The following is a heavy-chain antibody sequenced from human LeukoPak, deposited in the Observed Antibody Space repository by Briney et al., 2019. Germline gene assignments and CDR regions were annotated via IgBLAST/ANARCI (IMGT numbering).Heavy chain of an antibody. CDR1: GGSFSGYY. CDR3: ARARSGWYGKYFQH. V-gene: IGHV4-34*01. Sequence: PSETLSLTCAVYGGSFSGYYWSWIRQPPGKGLEWIGEINHSGSTNYNPSLKSRATISVDTSKNQFSLKLSSVTAADTAVYYCARARSGWYGKYFQHWGQGTLVTVSS. CDR2: INHSGST. D-gene: IGHD6-19*01. J-gene: IGHJ1*01.